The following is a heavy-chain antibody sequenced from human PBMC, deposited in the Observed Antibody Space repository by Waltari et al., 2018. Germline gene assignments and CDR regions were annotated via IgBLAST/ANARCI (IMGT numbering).Heavy chain of an antibody. CDR2: IYYSGST. CDR3: ARVPTVTTYYYYGMDV. CDR1: GGSISSYY. V-gene: IGHV4-59*01. Sequence: QVQLQESGPGLVKPSETLSLTCTVSGGSISSYYWTWIRQPPGKGLEWIGYIYYSGSTNYNPSLKSRVTISVDTSKNQFSLKLSSVTAADTAVYYCARVPTVTTYYYYGMDVWGQGTTVTVSS. D-gene: IGHD4-17*01. J-gene: IGHJ6*02.